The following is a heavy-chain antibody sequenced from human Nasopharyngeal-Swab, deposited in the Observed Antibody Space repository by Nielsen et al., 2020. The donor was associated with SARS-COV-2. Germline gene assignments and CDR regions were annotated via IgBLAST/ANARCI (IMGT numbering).Heavy chain of an antibody. V-gene: IGHV3-53*01. CDR3: ARDGQSYGMDV. J-gene: IGHJ6*02. CDR2: IYSGGST. Sequence: VRQAPGKGLERVSVIYSGGSTYYADSVKGRFTISRDNSKNTLYLQMNSLRAEDTAVYYCARDGQSYGMDVWGQGTTVTVSS.